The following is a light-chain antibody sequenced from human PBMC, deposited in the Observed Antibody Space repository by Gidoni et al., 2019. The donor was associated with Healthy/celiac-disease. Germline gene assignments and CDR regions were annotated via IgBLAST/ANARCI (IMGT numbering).Light chain of an antibody. V-gene: IGKV3-20*01. Sequence: IVLTQSPGTPSLSPGERATLSCRASQSVSSSYLAWYQQKPGQAPMLLIYGASRRATGIPDRFSGSGSGTDFTLTISRLEPEDFAVYYCQQYGSSPPTFGQGTKVEIK. CDR3: QQYGSSPPT. CDR1: QSVSSSY. CDR2: GAS. J-gene: IGKJ1*01.